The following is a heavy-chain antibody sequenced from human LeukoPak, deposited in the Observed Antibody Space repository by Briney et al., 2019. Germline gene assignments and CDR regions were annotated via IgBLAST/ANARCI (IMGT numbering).Heavy chain of an antibody. CDR1: GFSLSTSGVG. CDR2: IYWDDDK. V-gene: IGHV2-5*02. J-gene: IGHJ4*02. CDR3: VHCPPRSSWFH. Sequence: SGPTLVNPTQTLTLTCTFSGFSLSTSGVGVGWIRQPPGKALECLALIYWDDDKRYSPSLKSRLTITKDTSKNEVVLTMASMDPVDTGTYYCVHCPPRSSWFHWGQGALVTVSS. D-gene: IGHD6-13*01.